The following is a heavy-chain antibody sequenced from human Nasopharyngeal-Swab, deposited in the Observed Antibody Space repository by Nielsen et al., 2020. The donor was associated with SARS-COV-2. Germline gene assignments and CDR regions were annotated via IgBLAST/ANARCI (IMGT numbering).Heavy chain of an antibody. Sequence: SETLSLTCTVSGGSISSSSYYWSWIRQPPGKGLEWIGSIYYSGSTYYNPSLKSRVTISVDRSKNQFSLKLSSVTAADTAVYYCASAGITMVRGVPQYYYYGMDVWGQGTTVTVSS. CDR1: GGSISSSSYY. J-gene: IGHJ6*02. CDR3: ASAGITMVRGVPQYYYYGMDV. CDR2: IYYSGST. V-gene: IGHV4-39*07. D-gene: IGHD3-10*01.